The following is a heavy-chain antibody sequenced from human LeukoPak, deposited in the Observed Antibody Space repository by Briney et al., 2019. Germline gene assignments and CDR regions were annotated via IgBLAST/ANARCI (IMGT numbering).Heavy chain of an antibody. Sequence: RPGGSLRLSCAASAFTFSSYGMSWVRQAPGKGLEWVSAISGSGGSAYYADSVKGRFTISRDNSKNTLYLQMNSLRAEDTAVYYCAKDSDYYYAYVTGLWGQGTLVTVSS. CDR1: AFTFSSYG. V-gene: IGHV3-23*01. D-gene: IGHD3-22*01. CDR3: AKDSDYYYAYVTGL. J-gene: IGHJ4*02. CDR2: ISGSGGSA.